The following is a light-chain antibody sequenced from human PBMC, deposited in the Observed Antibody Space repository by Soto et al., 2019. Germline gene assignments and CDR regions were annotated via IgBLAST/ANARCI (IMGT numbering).Light chain of an antibody. Sequence: NVLKQSPCTRSLCPGERATLSCRTSQSVSNSYLAWYQQKPGQAPRLPIYGASSRATGIPDRFSGSGSGTDFTLTISRREPEDFAVYYCQQYGSSPRTFGQGTKVDI. CDR2: GAS. V-gene: IGKV3-20*01. CDR3: QQYGSSPRT. CDR1: QSVSNSY. J-gene: IGKJ1*01.